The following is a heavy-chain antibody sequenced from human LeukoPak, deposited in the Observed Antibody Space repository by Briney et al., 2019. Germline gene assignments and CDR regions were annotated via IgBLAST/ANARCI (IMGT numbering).Heavy chain of an antibody. CDR1: GYTFTSYG. CDR3: ARVSPNRRISYGYQNWFDP. V-gene: IGHV1-18*01. CDR2: ISAYNGNT. Sequence: ASVKVSCKASGYTFTSYGISWVRQAPGQGLEWMGWISAYNGNTNYAQKFQGIVSMTTDTSTSTAYMELRSLRSDDTAVYFCARVSPNRRISYGYQNWFDPWGQGTLVSVSS. D-gene: IGHD5-18*01. J-gene: IGHJ5*02.